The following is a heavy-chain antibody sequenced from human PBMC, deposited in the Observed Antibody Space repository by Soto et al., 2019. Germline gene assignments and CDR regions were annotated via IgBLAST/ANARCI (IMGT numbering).Heavy chain of an antibody. D-gene: IGHD6-19*01. Sequence: QVQLVESGGGVVQPGRSLRLSCAASGFTFSSYGMHWVRQAPGKGLEWVAVIWYDGSNKYYADSVKGRFTISRDNSKNTVYLQRNSLRAEDTAVYYCAGGGDSGWRLEYWGQGTLVTVSS. J-gene: IGHJ4*02. V-gene: IGHV3-33*01. CDR1: GFTFSSYG. CDR2: IWYDGSNK. CDR3: AGGGDSGWRLEY.